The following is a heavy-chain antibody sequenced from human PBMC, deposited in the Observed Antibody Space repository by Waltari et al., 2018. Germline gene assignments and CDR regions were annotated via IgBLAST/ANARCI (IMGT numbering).Heavy chain of an antibody. CDR1: GYTFTSYG. V-gene: IGHV1-18*01. J-gene: IGHJ4*02. CDR3: AGEGLVAAEYYFDY. Sequence: QVQLVQSGAEVKKPGASVKVSCKASGYTFTSYGISWVRQAPGQGLEWMGWISADNGNTNYAQKLQGRVNMTTDTSTSTAYMELRSLRSEDTAVYYCAGEGLVAAEYYFDYWGQGTLVTVSS. D-gene: IGHD2-15*01. CDR2: ISADNGNT.